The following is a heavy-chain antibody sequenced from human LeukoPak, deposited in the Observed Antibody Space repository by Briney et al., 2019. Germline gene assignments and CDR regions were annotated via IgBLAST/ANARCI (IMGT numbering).Heavy chain of an antibody. D-gene: IGHD3-10*01. J-gene: IGHJ3*02. CDR3: ARDGPPMVRGVITAFDI. CDR2: IIPILGTA. V-gene: IGHV1-69*01. Sequence: SVKVSCKASGGTFSSYAISWVRQAPGQGLEWMGGIIPILGTANYAQKFQGRVTITADESTSTAYMELSSLRSEDTAVYYCARDGPPMVRGVITAFDIWGQGTMVTVSS. CDR1: GGTFSSYA.